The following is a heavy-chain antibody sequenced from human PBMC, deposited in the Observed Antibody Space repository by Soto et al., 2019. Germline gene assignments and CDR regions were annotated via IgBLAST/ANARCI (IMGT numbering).Heavy chain of an antibody. D-gene: IGHD1-1*01. CDR3: AREPATAKPEGVDF. CDR2: ISPNSGGT. J-gene: IGHJ4*02. Sequence: WAQQANGQGLEWMGWISPNSGGTKYAQKFQGGVTMTRDTSITTAYMELSRLRSGDTAVYYCAREPATAKPEGVDFWGQGTLVSVSS. V-gene: IGHV1-2*02.